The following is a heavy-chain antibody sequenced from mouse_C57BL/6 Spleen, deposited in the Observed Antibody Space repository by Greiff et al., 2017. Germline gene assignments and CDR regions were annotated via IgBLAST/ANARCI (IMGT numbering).Heavy chain of an antibody. V-gene: IGHV14-3*01. CDR1: GFNIKNTY. CDR3: ARSYYGSSYRYALDY. J-gene: IGHJ4*01. CDR2: IDPANGNT. Sequence: DVQLQESVAELVRPGASVKLSCTASGFNIKNTYMHWVKQRPEQGLEWIGRIDPANGNTKYAPKFQGKATITADTSSNTAYLQLSSLTSEDTAIYYGARSYYGSSYRYALDYWGQGTSVTVSS. D-gene: IGHD1-1*01.